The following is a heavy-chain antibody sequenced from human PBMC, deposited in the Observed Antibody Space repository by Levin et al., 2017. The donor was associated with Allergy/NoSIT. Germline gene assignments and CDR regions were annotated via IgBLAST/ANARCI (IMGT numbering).Heavy chain of an antibody. J-gene: IGHJ4*02. D-gene: IGHD1-26*01. V-gene: IGHV3-48*03. CDR1: GFTFNNDE. CDR3: ARGGSYLTNGFDY. CDR2: ISGSGDSI. Sequence: LSLTCAASGFTFNNDELNWVRQAPGKGLEWVSYISGSGDSIYYADSVKGRFTISRDNAKNSLYLQMNSLRAEDTAVYFCARGGSYLTNGFDYRGQGTLVTVSS.